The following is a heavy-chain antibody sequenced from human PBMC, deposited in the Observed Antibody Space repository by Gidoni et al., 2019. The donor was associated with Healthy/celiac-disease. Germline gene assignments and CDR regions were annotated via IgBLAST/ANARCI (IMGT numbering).Heavy chain of an antibody. CDR3: ARAGTSYDFWSGYDYFDY. J-gene: IGHJ4*02. D-gene: IGHD3-3*01. CDR1: GGSISSYY. V-gene: IGHV4-59*01. CDR2: IYYSGST. Sequence: QVQLQASGPGLVKPSETLSLTCTVSGGSISSYYWSWIRQPPGKGLEWIGYIYYSGSTNYNPSLKSRVTIAVDTSKNQFSLKLSSVTAADTAVYYCARAGTSYDFWSGYDYFDYWGQGTLVTVSS.